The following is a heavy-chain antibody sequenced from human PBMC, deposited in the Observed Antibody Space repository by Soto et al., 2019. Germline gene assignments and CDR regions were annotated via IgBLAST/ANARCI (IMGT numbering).Heavy chain of an antibody. D-gene: IGHD3-22*01. CDR3: ARCPWLYDRRGNQYDAYDM. CDR2: ISNDDI. V-gene: IGHV3-48*01. CDR1: VFAFSVYI. J-gene: IGHJ3*02. Sequence: PWGSLRLSCAASVFAFSVYIRNWVCQTPGKGLEFVSYISNDDIYYADSVKGRFTVSRDNAKNSLYLQMNSLRAEDTAVYYCARCPWLYDRRGNQYDAYDMWCQGTTVTVS.